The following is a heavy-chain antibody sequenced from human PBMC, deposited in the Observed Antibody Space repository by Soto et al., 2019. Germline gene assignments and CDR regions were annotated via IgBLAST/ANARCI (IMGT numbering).Heavy chain of an antibody. V-gene: IGHV4-59*01. CDR1: GGSISNYY. CDR2: VYYSGST. CDR3: VRDYLLTGFDP. J-gene: IGHJ5*02. Sequence: TLSLTCTVSGGSISNYYWTRLRQPPGKGLEWIGYVYYSGSTNYNPSLESRVTISIDASKNQFSLKMKSVTAADTAVYYCVRDYLLTGFDPWGQGALVTVSS. D-gene: IGHD3-9*01.